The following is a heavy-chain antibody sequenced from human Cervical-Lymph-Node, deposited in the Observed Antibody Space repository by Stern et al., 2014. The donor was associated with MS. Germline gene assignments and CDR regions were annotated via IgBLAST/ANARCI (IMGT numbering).Heavy chain of an antibody. CDR1: GASVSSGTYY. Sequence: QVQLQESGPGLVKPSQTLSLTCTVSGASVSSGTYYWSWIRQPAGKGLEWIGRMYNSGATNYNPSLKSRVTISLDTSTNQFSLSLRSVTAADTAVYYCARDDALGPTRYHYGMDVWGQGTTVTVSS. D-gene: IGHD1-26*01. CDR2: MYNSGAT. J-gene: IGHJ6*02. CDR3: ARDDALGPTRYHYGMDV. V-gene: IGHV4-61*02.